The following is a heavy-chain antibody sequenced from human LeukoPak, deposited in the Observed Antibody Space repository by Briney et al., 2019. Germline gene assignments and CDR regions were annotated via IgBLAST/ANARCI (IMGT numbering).Heavy chain of an antibody. CDR1: GGTFSSYA. CDR3: ARGGPIAVANHNWFDP. D-gene: IGHD6-19*01. CDR2: IIPIFGIA. Sequence: GASVKVSCKASGGTFSSYAISWVRQAPGQGLEWMGRIIPIFGIANYAQKFQGRVTITADKSTGTAYMELSSLRSEDTAVYYCARGGPIAVANHNWFDPWGQGTLVTVSS. J-gene: IGHJ5*02. V-gene: IGHV1-69*04.